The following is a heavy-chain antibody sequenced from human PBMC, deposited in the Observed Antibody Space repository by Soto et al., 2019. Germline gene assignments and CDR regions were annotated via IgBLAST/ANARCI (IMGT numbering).Heavy chain of an antibody. V-gene: IGHV4-61*08. CDR1: GGTINSGDYF. Sequence: NPSETLSLTCSVSGGTINSGDYFWSWIRQPPGKGLEWIGYIYYSGSTNYNPSLKSRVTISVDTSKNQFSLKLSSVTAADTAVYYCARDISYSSSSRSNYYYGMDVWGQGTTVTVSS. J-gene: IGHJ6*02. CDR2: IYYSGST. D-gene: IGHD6-13*01. CDR3: ARDISYSSSSRSNYYYGMDV.